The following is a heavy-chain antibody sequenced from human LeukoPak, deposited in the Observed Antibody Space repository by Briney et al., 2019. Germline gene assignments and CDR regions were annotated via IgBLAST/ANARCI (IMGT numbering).Heavy chain of an antibody. Sequence: ASVKVSCKASGGTFSGYAISWVRQAPGQGLEWMGGIIPIFGTANYAQKFQGRVTITADESTSTAYMELSSLRSEDTAVYYCARNDPYGSGSYDYYYYGMDVWGKGTTVTVSS. V-gene: IGHV1-69*13. CDR1: GGTFSGYA. D-gene: IGHD3-10*01. J-gene: IGHJ6*04. CDR3: ARNDPYGSGSYDYYYYGMDV. CDR2: IIPIFGTA.